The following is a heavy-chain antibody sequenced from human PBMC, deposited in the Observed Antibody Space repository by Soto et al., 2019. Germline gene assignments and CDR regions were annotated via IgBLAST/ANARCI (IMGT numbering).Heavy chain of an antibody. CDR2: ISYDGSNK. CDR3: ARGEYSSSDAFDI. J-gene: IGHJ3*02. V-gene: IGHV3-30-3*01. Sequence: LRLSCAASGFTFSSYAMHWVRQAPGKGLEWVAVISYDGSNKYYADSVKGRFTISRDNSKNTLYLQMNSLRAEDTAVYYCARGEYSSSDAFDIWGQGTMVTVSS. CDR1: GFTFSSYA. D-gene: IGHD6-6*01.